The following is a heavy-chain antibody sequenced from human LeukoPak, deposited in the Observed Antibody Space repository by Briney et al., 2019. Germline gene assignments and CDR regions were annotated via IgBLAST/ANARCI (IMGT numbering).Heavy chain of an antibody. Sequence: SETLSLTCSVSGGSISSLYWSWIRQPPGKGLEWIGYIYHSGSTNYNPSLKSRVTISVDTSKNQFSLKLSSVTAADTAVYYCARRRTGWQVFDFWGQGTLVTVSS. D-gene: IGHD3/OR15-3a*01. CDR1: GGSISSLY. V-gene: IGHV4-59*01. CDR2: IYHSGST. CDR3: ARRRTGWQVFDF. J-gene: IGHJ4*02.